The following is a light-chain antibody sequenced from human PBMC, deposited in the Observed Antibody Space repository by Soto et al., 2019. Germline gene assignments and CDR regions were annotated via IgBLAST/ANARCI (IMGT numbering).Light chain of an antibody. CDR2: LAS. J-gene: IGKJ1*01. CDR3: HQRQSWPRT. V-gene: IGKV3-11*01. Sequence: EIVLTQPPATLSSFPGDRVTLSCRASQAVNTRLAWYQHRPGQAPRLLIYLASNRAAGVPARFSGSGSGTDFTLTISDVEPEDFAVYYCHQRQSWPRTFGQGTTVDI. CDR1: QAVNTR.